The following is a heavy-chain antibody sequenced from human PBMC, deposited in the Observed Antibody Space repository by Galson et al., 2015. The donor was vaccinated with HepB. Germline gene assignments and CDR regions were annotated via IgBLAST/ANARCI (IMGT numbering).Heavy chain of an antibody. V-gene: IGHV4-59*01. CDR1: PGSMSLSY. D-gene: IGHD3-3*01. CDR2: IYHSGST. Sequence: ETLSLTCTVSPGSMSLSYWSWIRQSPGKGLEWIGYIYHSGSTNYNSSLKSRVTISLDTSQNQFSLKLNSVTAADTAIYYCARGNTMSYYYYYYMDVWGKGTTVTVSS. J-gene: IGHJ6*03. CDR3: ARGNTMSYYYYYYMDV.